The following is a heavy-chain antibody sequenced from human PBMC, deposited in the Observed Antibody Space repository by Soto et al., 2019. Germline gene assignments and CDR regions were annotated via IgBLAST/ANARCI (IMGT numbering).Heavy chain of an antibody. V-gene: IGHV6-1*01. CDR1: GDSFSSNSAA. CDR3: ARDSWPWVHAFDI. CDR2: TYYRSKWYN. J-gene: IGHJ3*02. Sequence: PSQTLSLTCAISGDSFSSNSAAWNLIRQSPSRGLEWLGRTYYRSKWYNDYAVSVKSRITINPDTSKNQFSLQLNSVTPEDTAVYYCARDSWPWVHAFDIWGQGTMVTVSS. D-gene: IGHD7-27*01.